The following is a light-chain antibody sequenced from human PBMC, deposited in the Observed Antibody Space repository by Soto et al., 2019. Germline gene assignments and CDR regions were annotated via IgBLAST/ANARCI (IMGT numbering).Light chain of an antibody. V-gene: IGKV3-20*01. CDR3: QQYGSSPLT. Sequence: EIVLTQSPGTLSLSPGERATLSCRAIQSVSSNYIAWYQQKPGQTPKVLIYRASTRATGIPDRFSGSGSGTDFTLTISRLEPEEFAVYYCQQYGSSPLTFGAGTKLEIK. CDR1: QSVSSNY. J-gene: IGKJ4*01. CDR2: RAS.